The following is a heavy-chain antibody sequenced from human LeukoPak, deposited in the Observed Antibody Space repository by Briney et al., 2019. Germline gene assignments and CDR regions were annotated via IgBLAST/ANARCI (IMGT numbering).Heavy chain of an antibody. Sequence: GESLKISCKGSGYSCTSYWIGWVRQMPGKGLEWMGIIYPGDSDTRYSPSFQGQVTISADKSISTAYLQWSSLKASDTAMYYCARTTMVRGVTRHFDYWGQGTLVTVSS. V-gene: IGHV5-51*01. CDR1: GYSCTSYW. CDR3: ARTTMVRGVTRHFDY. D-gene: IGHD3-10*01. CDR2: IYPGDSDT. J-gene: IGHJ4*02.